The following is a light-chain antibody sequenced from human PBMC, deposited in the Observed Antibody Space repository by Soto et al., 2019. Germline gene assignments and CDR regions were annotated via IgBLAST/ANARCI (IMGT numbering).Light chain of an antibody. CDR1: QSVSSN. CDR2: GAS. V-gene: IGKV3-15*01. CDR3: QQYNNWPPKYT. J-gene: IGKJ2*01. Sequence: EIVMTQSPATLSVSPGERATLSCRASQSVSSNLAWYQQKPGQAPRLLIYGASTRATGIPARFSGSGSGTEFNLNISSLQSEDFAVYYCQQYNNWPPKYTFGQGTKLEIK.